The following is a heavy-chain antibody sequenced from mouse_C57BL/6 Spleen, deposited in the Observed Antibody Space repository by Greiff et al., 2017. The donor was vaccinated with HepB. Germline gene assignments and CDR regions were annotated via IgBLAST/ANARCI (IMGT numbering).Heavy chain of an antibody. CDR2: ISDGGSYT. Sequence: DVKLVESGGGLVKPGGSLKLSCAASGFTFSSYAMSWVRQTPEKRLEWVATISDGGSYTYYPDNVKGRFTISRDNAKNNLYLQMSHLKSEDTAMYYCARDSLYDYGYFDYWGQGTTLTVSS. V-gene: IGHV5-4*01. J-gene: IGHJ2*01. CDR1: GFTFSSYA. CDR3: ARDSLYDYGYFDY. D-gene: IGHD2-4*01.